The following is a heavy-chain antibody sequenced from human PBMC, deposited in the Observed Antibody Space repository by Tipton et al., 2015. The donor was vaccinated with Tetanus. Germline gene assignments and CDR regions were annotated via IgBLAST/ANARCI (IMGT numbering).Heavy chain of an antibody. CDR2: TVIGSDKT. CDR3: VHQPIGYNYYYGLDV. J-gene: IGHJ6*02. CDR1: GPTFSSSA. Sequence: QLVQSGAEVKKPGTSVKVSCKALGPTFSSSAVQWVRQARGQGLEWIGWTVIGSDKTKYAQKFQDRVTITRDTSTSTAYMELSSLRSDDPAVYFCVHQPIGYNYYYGLDVWGQGTTATVSS. V-gene: IGHV1-58*01. D-gene: IGHD2-2*01.